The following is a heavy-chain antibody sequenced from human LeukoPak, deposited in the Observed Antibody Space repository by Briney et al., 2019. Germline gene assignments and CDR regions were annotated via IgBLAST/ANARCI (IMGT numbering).Heavy chain of an antibody. J-gene: IGHJ2*01. D-gene: IGHD4-17*01. CDR1: GFTFSSYA. CDR3: AKVGERDGDYWYFDL. V-gene: IGHV3-30-3*01. CDR2: ISYDGSNK. Sequence: GGSLRLSCAASGFTFSSYAMHWVRQATGKGLEWVAVISYDGSNKYYADSVKGRFTISRDNSKNTLYLQLNSLRAEDTAIYYCAKVGERDGDYWYFDLWGRGTLVTVSS.